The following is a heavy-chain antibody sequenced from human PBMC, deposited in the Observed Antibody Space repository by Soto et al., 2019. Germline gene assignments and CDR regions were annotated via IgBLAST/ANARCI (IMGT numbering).Heavy chain of an antibody. D-gene: IGHD2-15*01. Sequence: GASVKVSCKASGYTFTSYDINWVRQATGQGLEWMGWMNPNSGNTGYAQKFQGRVTMTRNTSISTAYMELSSLRSEDTAVYYCARAGYCSGGSCYWRNWFDPWGQGTLVTVSS. CDR1: GYTFTSYD. CDR3: ARAGYCSGGSCYWRNWFDP. V-gene: IGHV1-8*01. J-gene: IGHJ5*02. CDR2: MNPNSGNT.